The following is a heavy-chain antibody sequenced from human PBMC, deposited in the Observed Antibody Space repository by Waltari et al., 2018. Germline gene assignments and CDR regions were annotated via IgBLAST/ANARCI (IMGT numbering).Heavy chain of an antibody. J-gene: IGHJ4*02. CDR2: IYYSGST. V-gene: IGHV4-59*08. CDR1: GGSISSYY. Sequence: QVQLQESGPGLVKPSETLSLTCTVSGGSISSYYWRWIRQPPGKGLEWIGYIYYSGSTNYNPSLKSRVTISVDTSKNQFSLKLSSVTAADTAVYYCARHQRIAPLDYWGQGTLVTVSS. CDR3: ARHQRIAPLDY. D-gene: IGHD6-6*01.